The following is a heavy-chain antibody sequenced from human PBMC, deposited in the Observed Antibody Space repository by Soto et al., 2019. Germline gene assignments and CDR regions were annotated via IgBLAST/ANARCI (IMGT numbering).Heavy chain of an antibody. J-gene: IGHJ5*02. CDR1: GFTFSSYG. Sequence: QVQLVESGGGVVQPGRSLRLSCAASGFTFSSYGMHWVRQAPGKGLEWVAVIWYDGSNKYYADSVKGRFTISRDNSKNTLYLQMNSLRAEDTAVYYYARAPGSTDPWGQGTLFTVSS. D-gene: IGHD3-10*01. CDR2: IWYDGSNK. CDR3: ARAPGSTDP. V-gene: IGHV3-33*01.